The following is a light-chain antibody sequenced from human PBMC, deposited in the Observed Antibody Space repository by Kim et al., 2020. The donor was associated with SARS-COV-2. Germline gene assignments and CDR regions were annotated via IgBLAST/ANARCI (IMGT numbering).Light chain of an antibody. CDR3: QSYDSSLSGSNVV. V-gene: IGLV1-40*01. Sequence: VTISCPGSSSNIGAGYDVHWYQQLPGTAPKRLIYGNSNRPSGVPDRFSGSKSGTSASLAITGLQAEDEADYYCQSYDSSLSGSNVVFGGGTQLTVL. J-gene: IGLJ2*01. CDR1: SSNIGAGYD. CDR2: GNS.